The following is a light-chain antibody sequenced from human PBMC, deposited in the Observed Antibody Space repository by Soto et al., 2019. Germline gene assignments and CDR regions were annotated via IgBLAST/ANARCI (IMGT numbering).Light chain of an antibody. CDR3: HQYGTSLWT. J-gene: IGKJ1*01. V-gene: IGKV3-20*01. CDR1: QTITSNY. Sequence: EIVLTQSPGTLSLSPGERATLSCRAIQTITSNYLAWYQQKPGQAPRLLIFGASKKATGIPDRFSGSGSGTDFTLTISRMEPEDFAVYYCHQYGTSLWTFGQGTKVDIK. CDR2: GAS.